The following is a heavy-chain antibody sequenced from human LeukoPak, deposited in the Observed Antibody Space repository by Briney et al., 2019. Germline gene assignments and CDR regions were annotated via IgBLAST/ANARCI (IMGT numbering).Heavy chain of an antibody. V-gene: IGHV3-21*01. D-gene: IGHD6-6*01. CDR1: GFTFSSYS. Sequence: GGSLRLSCAASGFTFSSYSMNWVRQAPGKGLEWVSSISSSSSYIYYADSVKGRFTISRDNAKNSLYLQMNSLRAEDTAVYYCARDSSSSSDDAFDIWGQGTMVTVSS. CDR2: ISSSSSYI. CDR3: ARDSSSSSDDAFDI. J-gene: IGHJ3*02.